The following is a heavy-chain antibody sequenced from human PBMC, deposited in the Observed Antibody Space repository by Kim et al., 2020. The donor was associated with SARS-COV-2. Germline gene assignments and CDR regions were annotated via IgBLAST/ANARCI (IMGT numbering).Heavy chain of an antibody. V-gene: IGHV3-23*01. J-gene: IGHJ4*02. CDR3: AKGYYYDSSGYAGTFWPYYFDY. CDR1: GFTFSSYA. D-gene: IGHD3-22*01. Sequence: GGSLRLSCAASGFTFSSYAMSWVRQAPGKGLEWVSAISGSGGSTYYADSVKGRFTISRDNSKNTLYLQMNSLRAEDTAVYYCAKGYYYDSSGYAGTFWPYYFDYWGQGTLVTVSS. CDR2: ISGSGGST.